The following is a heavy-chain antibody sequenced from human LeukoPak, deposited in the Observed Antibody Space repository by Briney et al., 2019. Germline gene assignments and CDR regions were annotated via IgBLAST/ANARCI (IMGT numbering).Heavy chain of an antibody. CDR2: IDTSGST. Sequence: PSETLSLTCTVSGGSIRSYYWTWIRQPAGKGLEWIGHIDTSGSTNYNPSLKSRVTMSLDTSKNEFSLKLRSVTAADTALYFCSLGVWGEPMLYWGQGTLVTVSS. D-gene: IGHD3-16*01. CDR3: SLGVWGEPMLY. J-gene: IGHJ4*02. CDR1: GGSIRSYY. V-gene: IGHV4-4*07.